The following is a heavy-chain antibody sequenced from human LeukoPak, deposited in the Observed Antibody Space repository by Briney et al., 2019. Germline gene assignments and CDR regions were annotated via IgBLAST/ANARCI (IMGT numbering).Heavy chain of an antibody. CDR1: GFGFSSCE. V-gene: IGHV3-48*03. Sequence: GGSLRLSCAASGFGFSSCEMNWVRQAPGKGLEWVSYISSSSTYTNYADSVKGRFTISRDNAKNSLYLQMNSLRAEDTAVYHCAKTFTLGYYFDYWGQGTLGTVSS. CDR3: AKTFTLGYYFDY. CDR2: ISSSSTYT. J-gene: IGHJ4*02. D-gene: IGHD1-26*01.